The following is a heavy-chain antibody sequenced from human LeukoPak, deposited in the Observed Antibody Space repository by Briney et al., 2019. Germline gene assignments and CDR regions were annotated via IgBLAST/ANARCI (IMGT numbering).Heavy chain of an antibody. V-gene: IGHV4-30-2*01. J-gene: IGHJ5*02. CDR3: ARVLWGNWFDP. CDR2: IYDSGST. D-gene: IGHD7-27*01. CDR1: GGSISSGAYS. Sequence: SQTLSLTCAVSGGSISSGAYSWSWIRQPPGKGLEWIGYIYDSGSTYYNPSLQSRTIISVDTSKNQLSLKLTSMTAADTAVYYCARVLWGNWFDPWGQGTLVTVSS.